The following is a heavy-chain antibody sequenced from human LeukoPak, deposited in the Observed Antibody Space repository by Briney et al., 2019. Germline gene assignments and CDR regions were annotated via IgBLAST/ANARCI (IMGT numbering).Heavy chain of an antibody. Sequence: ASVKVSCKTFGYTFNDYYMNWVRQAPGQGLEWMGWINPKSGGTNYVQKLQGRVTMTRDTSISTAYMELSRLRSDDTAVYFCARGPPGGIRFLEWSSPLDYWGQGILVTVSS. V-gene: IGHV1-2*02. CDR3: ARGPPGGIRFLEWSSPLDY. D-gene: IGHD3-3*01. CDR1: GYTFNDYY. CDR2: INPKSGGT. J-gene: IGHJ4*02.